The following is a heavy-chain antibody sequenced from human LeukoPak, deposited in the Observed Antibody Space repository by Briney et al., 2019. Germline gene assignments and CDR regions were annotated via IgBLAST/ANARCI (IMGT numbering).Heavy chain of an antibody. J-gene: IGHJ4*02. D-gene: IGHD6-19*01. Sequence: GGSLRLSCGASGFTFSSYSMNWVRQAPGKGLEWVSSISSSSSYIYYADSVKGRFTISRDNAKNSLYLQMNSLRAEDTAVYYCARPIAVAGTAYVWGQGTLVTVSS. CDR2: ISSSSSYI. V-gene: IGHV3-21*01. CDR1: GFTFSSYS. CDR3: ARPIAVAGTAYV.